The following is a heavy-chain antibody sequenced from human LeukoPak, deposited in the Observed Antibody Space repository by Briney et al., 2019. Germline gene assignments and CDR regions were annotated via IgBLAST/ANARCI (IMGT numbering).Heavy chain of an antibody. J-gene: IGHJ5*02. CDR3: ARAINDYSNYEVLTDNWFDP. D-gene: IGHD4-11*01. V-gene: IGHV4-39*07. Sequence: SETLSLTCTVSGGCISSSSYYWGWIRQPPGKGLEWIGNIYHSGNTYYNSSLKSRVTISVDTSKNQFSLRLTSVTAADTAVYYCARAINDYSNYEVLTDNWFDPWGQGTLVTVSS. CDR2: IYHSGNT. CDR1: GGCISSSSYY.